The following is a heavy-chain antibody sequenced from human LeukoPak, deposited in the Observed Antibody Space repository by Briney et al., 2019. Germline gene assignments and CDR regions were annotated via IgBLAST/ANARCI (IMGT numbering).Heavy chain of an antibody. Sequence: ASVKVSCKASGYTFTSYDINWVRQATGQGLEWMGWMNPNSGNTGYAQKFQGRVTITRNTSISTAYMELSSLRAEDTAVYYCAKDSFLYYYDSSGYYMGYFDYWGQGTLVTVSS. J-gene: IGHJ4*02. CDR3: AKDSFLYYYDSSGYYMGYFDY. V-gene: IGHV1-8*03. D-gene: IGHD3-22*01. CDR2: MNPNSGNT. CDR1: GYTFTSYD.